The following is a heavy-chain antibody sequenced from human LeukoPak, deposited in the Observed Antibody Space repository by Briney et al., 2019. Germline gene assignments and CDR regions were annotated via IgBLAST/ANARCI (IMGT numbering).Heavy chain of an antibody. CDR3: ARDRDSSGWHVADY. V-gene: IGHV1-18*01. CDR2: IGPNNGNT. Sequence: ASVKVSCKASGYTVRSYDITLVRRAPGQGLEWMGWIGPNNGNTNYAQKFQGRVTMTTDTPTSTAYMEMRSLRSDDTAVYYCARDRDSSGWHVADYWGQGTLVTVSS. CDR1: GYTVRSYD. J-gene: IGHJ4*02. D-gene: IGHD6-19*01.